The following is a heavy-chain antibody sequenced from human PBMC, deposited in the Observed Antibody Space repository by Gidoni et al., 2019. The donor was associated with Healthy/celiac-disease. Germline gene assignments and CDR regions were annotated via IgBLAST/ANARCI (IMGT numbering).Heavy chain of an antibody. J-gene: IGHJ6*03. CDR2: ISYDGSNK. V-gene: IGHV3-30*18. CDR1: GFTFSSYG. Sequence: QVQLVESGGGVVQPGRSLRLPCAASGFTFSSYGMHWVRQAPGKGLEWVAVISYDGSNKYYADSVKGRFTISRDNSKNTLYLQMNSLRAEDTAVYYCAKDKAIVGATHYYYMDVWGKGTTVTVSS. D-gene: IGHD1-26*01. CDR3: AKDKAIVGATHYYYMDV.